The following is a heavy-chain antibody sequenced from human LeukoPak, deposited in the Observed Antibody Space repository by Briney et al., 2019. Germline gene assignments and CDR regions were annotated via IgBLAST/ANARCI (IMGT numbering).Heavy chain of an antibody. CDR3: AKDKAAGIPYGMDV. V-gene: IGHV3-9*01. D-gene: IGHD6-13*01. Sequence: GGSLRLSCAASGFTFDDYAMHWVRQAPGKGLEWVSGISWNSGSIGYADSVKGRFTISRDNAKNSLYLQMNSLRAEDTALYYCAKDKAAGIPYGMDVWGQGTTVTVSS. CDR2: ISWNSGSI. J-gene: IGHJ6*02. CDR1: GFTFDDYA.